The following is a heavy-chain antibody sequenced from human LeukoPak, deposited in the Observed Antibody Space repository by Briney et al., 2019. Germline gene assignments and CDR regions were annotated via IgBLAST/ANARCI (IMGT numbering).Heavy chain of an antibody. CDR3: AKDKGYSYGVYYYYGMDV. V-gene: IGHV3-30*18. D-gene: IGHD5-18*01. Sequence: PGGSLRLSCAASGFTFSSYSMNWVRQAPGKGLEWVAVISYDGSNKYYADSVKGRFTISRDNSKNTLYLQMNSLRAEDTAVYYCAKDKGYSYGVYYYYGMDVWGQGTTVTVSS. J-gene: IGHJ6*02. CDR1: GFTFSSYS. CDR2: ISYDGSNK.